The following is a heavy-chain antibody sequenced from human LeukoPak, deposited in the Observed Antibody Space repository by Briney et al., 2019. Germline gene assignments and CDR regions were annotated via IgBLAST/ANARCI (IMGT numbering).Heavy chain of an antibody. CDR3: ARGLYSSSSYDY. CDR2: IHHSGTT. D-gene: IGHD6-6*01. CDR1: GGSIRSSNW. Sequence: SETLSLTCGVSGGSIRSSNWWSWVRQPPGKGLEGIGEIHHSGTTNYNPSLKSRVTISVDQSKNQFSLKLNSVTAADTAVYYCARGLYSSSSYDYWGQGTLVTVSS. V-gene: IGHV4-4*02. J-gene: IGHJ4*02.